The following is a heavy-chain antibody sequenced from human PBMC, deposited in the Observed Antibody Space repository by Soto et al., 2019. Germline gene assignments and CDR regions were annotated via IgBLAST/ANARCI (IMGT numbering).Heavy chain of an antibody. D-gene: IGHD3-10*01. CDR3: AREYGDYYGSGSFLLFDP. J-gene: IGHJ5*02. CDR1: GYTFTSYG. Sequence: GASVTVSCKASGYTFTSYGISWVRQAPGQGLEWMGWISAYNGNTNYAQKLQGRVTMTTDTSTSTAYMELRSLRSDDTAVYYCAREYGDYYGSGSFLLFDPWGQGTLVTVSS. CDR2: ISAYNGNT. V-gene: IGHV1-18*01.